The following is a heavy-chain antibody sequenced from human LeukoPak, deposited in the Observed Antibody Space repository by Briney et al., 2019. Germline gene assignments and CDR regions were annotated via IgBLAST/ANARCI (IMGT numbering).Heavy chain of an antibody. CDR1: GFTVSNYG. D-gene: IGHD3-9*01. CDR3: VKAYYDILTGYYIGYFDY. Sequence: GGSLRLSCAASGFTVSNYGMTWVRQAPGKGLEWVSGISGSGGRTYYADSVKGRFTISRDNSKNTLSLQMNSLRAEDTAVYYCVKAYYDILTGYYIGYFDYWGQGTLVTVSS. V-gene: IGHV3-23*01. CDR2: ISGSGGRT. J-gene: IGHJ4*02.